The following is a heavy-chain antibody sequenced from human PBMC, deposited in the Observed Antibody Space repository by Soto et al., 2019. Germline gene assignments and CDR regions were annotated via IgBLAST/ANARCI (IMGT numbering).Heavy chain of an antibody. Sequence: SVKVSCKASGGMFYSSAINWVRQAPGQGLEWMGGIVPMNGSPKYAQEFLGRVTISADASATTAYMDLSGLKSEDTAVYYCSFAPNWTYYFDYWGQGTLVTVSS. D-gene: IGHD2-8*01. CDR3: SFAPNWTYYFDY. J-gene: IGHJ4*02. CDR1: GGMFYSSA. V-gene: IGHV1-69*13. CDR2: IVPMNGSP.